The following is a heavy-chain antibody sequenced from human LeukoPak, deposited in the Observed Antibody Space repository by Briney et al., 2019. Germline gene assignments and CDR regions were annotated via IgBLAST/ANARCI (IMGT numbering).Heavy chain of an antibody. Sequence: SETLSLTCTVSGGSITSYYWRWIRQPAGKGLEWIGRIYTSGSTNYNPSLKSRVTMSVDTSKNQFSLKLSSVNAEDTAVYYCARGRPDYDAFDIWGQGTMVTVSS. D-gene: IGHD6-6*01. CDR3: ARGRPDYDAFDI. V-gene: IGHV4-4*07. CDR1: GGSITSYY. J-gene: IGHJ3*02. CDR2: IYTSGST.